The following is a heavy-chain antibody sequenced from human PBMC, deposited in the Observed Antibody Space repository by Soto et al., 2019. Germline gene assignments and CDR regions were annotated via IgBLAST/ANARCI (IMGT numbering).Heavy chain of an antibody. D-gene: IGHD3-3*02. J-gene: IGHJ4*02. CDR2: ISWNSGRV. V-gene: IGHV3-9*01. CDR1: GFIFDDYA. Sequence: EMQLAEFGGGLVQPGRSLRLSCAASGFIFDDYAMHWVRQSPGKGLEWVSGISWNSGRVGYAASVKGRFTISRDNAKNALFLQMNSLRGEDTAFYHCVKDAFSGLSSAEFNGDYWGQGTLVTVSS. CDR3: VKDAFSGLSSAEFNGDY.